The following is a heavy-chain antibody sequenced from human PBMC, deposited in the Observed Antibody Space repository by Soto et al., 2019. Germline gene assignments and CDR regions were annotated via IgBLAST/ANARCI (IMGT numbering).Heavy chain of an antibody. CDR3: ARDQLQAYNLAGFDY. CDR2: IYYTGST. CDR1: GGSINSDY. J-gene: IGHJ4*02. D-gene: IGHD6-13*01. V-gene: IGHV4-59*01. Sequence: PSETLSLTCTVSGGSINSDYWTWIRQPPGRGLEWIGYIYYTGSTIYNPSLRSRVTISVNRSNNQFSLKLVTVPAADTAPYYCARDQLQAYNLAGFDYWGQGILVTSPQ.